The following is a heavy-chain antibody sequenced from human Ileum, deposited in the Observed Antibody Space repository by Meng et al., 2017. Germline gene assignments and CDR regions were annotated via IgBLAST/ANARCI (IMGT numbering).Heavy chain of an antibody. CDR3: ARGRGLIWFGEWFDP. J-gene: IGHJ5*02. CDR2: INHSGGA. V-gene: IGHV4-34*01. CDR1: GGSFSGYY. Sequence: EQVQRCGAPALRTPAALSPSRAVYGGSFSGYYCRWIRHRPGTGLELNGEINHSGGANYNPSPNRRVTISVETAKTQFPLKLSSVTAADTAVYYCARGRGLIWFGEWFDPWGQGTLVTVSS. D-gene: IGHD3-10*01.